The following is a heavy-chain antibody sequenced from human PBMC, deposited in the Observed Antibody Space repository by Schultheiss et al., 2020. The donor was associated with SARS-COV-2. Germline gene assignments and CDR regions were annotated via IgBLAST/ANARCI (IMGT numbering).Heavy chain of an antibody. J-gene: IGHJ6*02. CDR3: ARLGRVIGYCSSTSCYTHYYYGMDV. D-gene: IGHD2-2*02. CDR1: RFTFSSYA. CDR2: IKQDGSEK. V-gene: IGHV3-7*03. Sequence: GESLKISCAASRFTFSSYAVHWVRQAPGKGLVWVANIKQDGSEKYYVDSVKGRFTISRDNAKNSLYLQMNSLRAEDTAVYYCARLGRVIGYCSSTSCYTHYYYGMDVWGQGTTVTVSS.